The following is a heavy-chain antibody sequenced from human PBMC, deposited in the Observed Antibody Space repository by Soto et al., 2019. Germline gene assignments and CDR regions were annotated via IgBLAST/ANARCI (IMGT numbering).Heavy chain of an antibody. Sequence: QLQESGPGLVMPSQTLSLTCTVSGASINNNDYYWSWIRQTPGKGLEWIGYVYYSGSTYYIPSLKSRLSMSIDKSQNQFTLKLNSVTAADTATYYCARMSYFYDKWYFDLWGRGTLVTVSS. V-gene: IGHV4-30-4*01. D-gene: IGHD3-22*01. CDR2: VYYSGST. CDR1: GASINNNDYY. CDR3: ARMSYFYDKWYFDL. J-gene: IGHJ2*01.